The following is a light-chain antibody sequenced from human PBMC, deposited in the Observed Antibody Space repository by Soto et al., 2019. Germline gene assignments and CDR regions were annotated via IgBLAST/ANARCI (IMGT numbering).Light chain of an antibody. CDR3: ATWDDSVYGPV. CDR2: RND. Sequence: QSVLTQPPSASGAPGQTVTISCSGRTSNIGANPVNWYQQLPGMAPTVLIYRNDQRPSGVPDRFSGSKSGTSASLAISGLQSEDEADYYCATWDDSVYGPVFGGGTKLTVL. J-gene: IGLJ2*01. CDR1: TSNIGANP. V-gene: IGLV1-44*01.